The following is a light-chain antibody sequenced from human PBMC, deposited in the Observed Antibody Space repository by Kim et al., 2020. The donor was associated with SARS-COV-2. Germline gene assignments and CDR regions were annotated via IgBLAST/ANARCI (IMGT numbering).Light chain of an antibody. CDR3: QHFGSSPPIS. CDR1: QSVGIRH. J-gene: IGKJ5*01. V-gene: IGKV3-20*01. CDR2: GTS. Sequence: PRDSAPPSSRPGQSVGIRHLAWYQQKRGQAPRLLIYGTSTKATGIPDRFSGSGSGTDFTLPINRLEPEDFAVYYCQHFGSSPPISFGQGRRLGI.